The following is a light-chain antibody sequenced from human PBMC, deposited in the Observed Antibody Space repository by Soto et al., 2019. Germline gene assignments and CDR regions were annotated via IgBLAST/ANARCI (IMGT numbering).Light chain of an antibody. CDR1: QTVFSRSDKRNF. V-gene: IGKV4-1*01. CDR3: QQYYSTPFT. J-gene: IGKJ3*01. Sequence: DIVMTQSPNSLAVSLGERATINCKSSQTVFSRSDKRNFLAWYQQKPGQPPKLLINWASTRQSGVPDRFSGSGSGTDFTLSISGLQAEDVAVYYCQQYYSTPFTFGPGTKVDIK. CDR2: WAS.